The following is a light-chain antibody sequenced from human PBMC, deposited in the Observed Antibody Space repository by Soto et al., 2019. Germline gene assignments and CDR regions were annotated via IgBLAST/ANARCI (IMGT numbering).Light chain of an antibody. Sequence: EMVMTQSPATLSVSPGERATLSSRASASVSSNLVWYQQKPGQAPRLLIYGASTRASGIPARFSGSGSGTDFTLTISSLQSEDFAVYYCHQNNNWPRTFGQGTKVEIK. CDR3: HQNNNWPRT. V-gene: IGKV3-15*01. J-gene: IGKJ1*01. CDR2: GAS. CDR1: ASVSSN.